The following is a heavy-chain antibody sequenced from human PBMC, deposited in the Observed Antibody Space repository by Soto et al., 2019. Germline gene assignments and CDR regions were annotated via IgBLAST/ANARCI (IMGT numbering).Heavy chain of an antibody. CDR2: ISAYNGNT. J-gene: IGHJ5*01. D-gene: IGHD6-19*01. CDR3: ARFMYSSGWFDY. Sequence: ASVKVSCKAPGYTFTSEGISWVRQAPGQGLEWMGWISAYNGNTNYAQKLQGRVTMTTDTSTSTAYMELRSLRSDDAAVYYCARFMYSSGWFDYWGQGTLVTVSS. V-gene: IGHV1-18*01. CDR1: GYTFTSEG.